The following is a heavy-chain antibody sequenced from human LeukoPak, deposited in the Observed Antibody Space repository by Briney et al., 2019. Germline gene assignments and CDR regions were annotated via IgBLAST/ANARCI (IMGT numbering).Heavy chain of an antibody. V-gene: IGHV4-34*01. Sequence: PSETLSLTSAVYGGSFSGYYWSWIRQPPGKGLEWIGEINHSGSTNYNPSLKSRVTISVDTSKNQFSLKLSSVTAADTAVYYCARVASSSWYFGYYYYYGMDVWGKGTTVTVSS. CDR3: ARVASSSWYFGYYYYYGMDV. D-gene: IGHD6-13*01. CDR1: GGSFSGYY. CDR2: INHSGST. J-gene: IGHJ6*04.